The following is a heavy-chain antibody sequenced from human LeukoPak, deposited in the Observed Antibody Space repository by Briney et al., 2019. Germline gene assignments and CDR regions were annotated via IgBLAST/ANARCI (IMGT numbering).Heavy chain of an antibody. V-gene: IGHV3-48*01. CDR2: ISSSSNTI. D-gene: IGHD5-12*01. Sequence: GGSLRLSCAASGFTFSSYTMHWVRQAPGKGLEWDSYISSSSNTIYYADSVKGRFTISRDNAKNSLYLQMNSLRAEDTAVYYCARESGYKGLGFDYWGQGTLVTFSS. J-gene: IGHJ4*02. CDR1: GFTFSSYT. CDR3: ARESGYKGLGFDY.